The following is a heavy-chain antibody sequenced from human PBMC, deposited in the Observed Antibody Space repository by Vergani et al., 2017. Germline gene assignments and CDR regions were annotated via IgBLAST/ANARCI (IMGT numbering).Heavy chain of an antibody. CDR2: INHSGST. V-gene: IGHV4-34*01. Sequence: QVQLQQWGAGLLKPSETLSLTCAVYGGSFSGYYWSWIRQPPGKGLEWIGEINHSGSTNYNPSLKSRVTISVDTSKNQFSLKLSSVTAADTAVYYCAARSIAAPYYYYYGMDVWGQGTTVTVSS. D-gene: IGHD6-6*01. CDR1: GGSFSGYY. CDR3: AARSIAAPYYYYYGMDV. J-gene: IGHJ6*02.